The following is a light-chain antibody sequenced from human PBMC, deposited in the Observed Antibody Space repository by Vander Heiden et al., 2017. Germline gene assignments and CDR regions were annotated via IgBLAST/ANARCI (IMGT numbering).Light chain of an antibody. V-gene: IGKV3-11*01. CDR1: QSVSSY. Sequence: ELFLTPFPASLSLSPGARATLSCRASQSVSSYLAWYQQKPGQAPRLLIYDASNRASGIPARFSGSGSGTDFTLTISSLEPEDFAVYYCQQRSNWLFTFGPGTKVDIK. CDR3: QQRSNWLFT. CDR2: DAS. J-gene: IGKJ3*01.